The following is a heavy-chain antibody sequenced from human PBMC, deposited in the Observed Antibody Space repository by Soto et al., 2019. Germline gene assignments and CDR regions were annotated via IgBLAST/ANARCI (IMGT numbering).Heavy chain of an antibody. CDR3: AKVRLRAVAGTLDYYYYGMDV. Sequence: QVQLVESGGGVVQPGRSLRLSCAASGFTFSSYGMHWVRQAPGKGVEWVAVISYDGSNKYYADSVKGRFTISRDKSKNTLYLQMNSLRAEDTAVYYCAKVRLRAVAGTLDYYYYGMDVWGQGTTVTVSS. V-gene: IGHV3-30*18. D-gene: IGHD6-19*01. CDR2: ISYDGSNK. J-gene: IGHJ6*02. CDR1: GFTFSSYG.